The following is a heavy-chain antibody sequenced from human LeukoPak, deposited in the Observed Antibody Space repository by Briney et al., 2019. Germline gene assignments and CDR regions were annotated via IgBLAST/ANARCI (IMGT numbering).Heavy chain of an antibody. D-gene: IGHD1-14*01. J-gene: IGHJ4*02. Sequence: GGSLRLSCATSGFSFSNYGMHWVRQAPGKGLEWVAVIWYDGSDKYYGDSVKGRFTISRDNSKNTLYLQMNSLRAEDTAVYYCARAIGTVSDYWGQGTLVTVSS. V-gene: IGHV3-33*01. CDR3: ARAIGTVSDY. CDR2: IWYDGSDK. CDR1: GFSFSNYG.